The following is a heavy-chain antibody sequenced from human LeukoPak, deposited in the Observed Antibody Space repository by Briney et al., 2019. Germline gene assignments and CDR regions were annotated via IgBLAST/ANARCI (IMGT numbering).Heavy chain of an antibody. V-gene: IGHV1-18*01. CDR1: GYTFTSYG. J-gene: IGHJ4*02. Sequence: GASVKVSCKASGYTFTSYGISWVRQAPGQGLEWMGWISAYNGNTNYAQKLQGRVTMTEDTSTDTAYMELSSLRSEDTAVYYCATDLSIAAAGPNYWGQGTLVTVSS. CDR2: ISAYNGNT. D-gene: IGHD6-13*01. CDR3: ATDLSIAAAGPNY.